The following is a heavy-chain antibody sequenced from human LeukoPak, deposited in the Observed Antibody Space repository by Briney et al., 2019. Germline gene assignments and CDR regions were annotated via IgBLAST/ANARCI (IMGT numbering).Heavy chain of an antibody. D-gene: IGHD3-9*01. J-gene: IGHJ4*02. V-gene: IGHV4-4*07. CDR1: GGSISSHY. CDR3: PKGYHFDILSGYSSIDS. Sequence: SETLSLICTVSGGSISSHYWSWSRQPAGEGPEWIGRIFTSGITNYKHSLMSRVTMSVDPYKNQFSLKLISVTAADTALHYFPKGYHFDILSGYSSIDSWGQGTPVTVSS. CDR2: IFTSGIT.